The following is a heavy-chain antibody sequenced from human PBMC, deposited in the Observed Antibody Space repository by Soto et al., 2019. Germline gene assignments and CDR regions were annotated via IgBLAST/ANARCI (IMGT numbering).Heavy chain of an antibody. CDR1: GGSITSYY. V-gene: IGHV4-59*01. J-gene: IGHJ6*02. CDR3: AKSIPDSRGGGMDV. CDR2: ISDIGST. D-gene: IGHD3-10*01. Sequence: SGTLSLTCTVSGGSITSYYWTWIRQPPGQGLEWIGYISDIGSTSYNPPLTSRVTMLVDTSKKQFSLKLSSVTEADSAVYFCAKSIPDSRGGGMDVWGQGATVTVSS.